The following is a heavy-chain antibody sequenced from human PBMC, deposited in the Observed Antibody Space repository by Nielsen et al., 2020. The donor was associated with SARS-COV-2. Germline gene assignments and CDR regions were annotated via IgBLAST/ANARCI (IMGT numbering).Heavy chain of an antibody. CDR1: GFTFSQYT. Sequence: GGSLRLSCEASGFTFSQYTMNWVRQAPGQGLAWASSISSYSNYKQYADSVKGRFAISRDNAKSSLYLQMSSLRAEDTGVYYCVRESSTYYIDYWGQGILVTVSS. J-gene: IGHJ4*02. CDR2: ISSYSNYK. D-gene: IGHD2-15*01. V-gene: IGHV3-21*01. CDR3: VRESSTYYIDY.